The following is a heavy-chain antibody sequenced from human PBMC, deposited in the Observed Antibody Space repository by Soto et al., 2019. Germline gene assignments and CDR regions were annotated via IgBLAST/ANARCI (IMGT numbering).Heavy chain of an antibody. CDR1: GFTFSSFT. J-gene: IGHJ6*02. Sequence: GSLRLSCAVSGFTFSSFTMNWVRQALGKGLEWVSSISPSSGHIYYADSVKGRFTISRDNAKNSLFLQMNSLRGEDTAVYYCSGCSGGACHKNYGMDVWGQGTTVTVSS. CDR3: SGCSGGACHKNYGMDV. V-gene: IGHV3-21*06. CDR2: ISPSSGHI. D-gene: IGHD2-15*01.